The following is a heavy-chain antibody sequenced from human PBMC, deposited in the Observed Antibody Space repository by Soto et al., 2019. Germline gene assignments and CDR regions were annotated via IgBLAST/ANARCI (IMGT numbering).Heavy chain of an antibody. CDR3: ARGLSIAVAGPEAEAFDI. J-gene: IGHJ3*02. CDR2: IIPIFGTA. V-gene: IGHV1-69*13. CDR1: GGTFSSYA. D-gene: IGHD6-19*01. Sequence: SVKVFCKASGGTFSSYATSWVRQAPGQGLEWMGGIIPIFGTANYAQKFQGRVTITADASTSTAYMELSSLRSEDTAVYYCARGLSIAVAGPEAEAFDIWGQGTMVIVSS.